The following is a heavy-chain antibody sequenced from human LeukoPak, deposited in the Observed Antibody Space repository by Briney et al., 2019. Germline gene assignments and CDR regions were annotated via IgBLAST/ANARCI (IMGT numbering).Heavy chain of an antibody. CDR1: GFTFSSYS. CDR2: ISSSSSYI. V-gene: IGHV3-21*01. Sequence: GGSLRLSCAASGFTFSSYSMNWVRQAPGKGLEWVSSISSSSSYIYYADSVKGRFTISRDNAKNSLYLQMNSLRAEDTAVYYCARDDCSSTSCYLGWGQGTLVTVSS. D-gene: IGHD2-2*01. CDR3: ARDDCSSTSCYLG. J-gene: IGHJ4*02.